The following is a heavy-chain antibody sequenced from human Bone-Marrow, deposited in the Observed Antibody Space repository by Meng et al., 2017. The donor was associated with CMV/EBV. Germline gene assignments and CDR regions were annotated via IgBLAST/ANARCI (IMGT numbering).Heavy chain of an antibody. D-gene: IGHD6-13*01. CDR1: GGTFNSYT. CDR3: ARDARIAALRYYGMDV. J-gene: IGHJ6*02. V-gene: IGHV1-69*04. Sequence: SVKVSCKASGGTFNSYTISWVRQAPGQGLEWMGRIIPILGIANYAQKFQGRVTITADKSTSTAYMELSSLRSEDTAVYYCARDARIAALRYYGMDVWGQGTTVTVSS. CDR2: IIPILGIA.